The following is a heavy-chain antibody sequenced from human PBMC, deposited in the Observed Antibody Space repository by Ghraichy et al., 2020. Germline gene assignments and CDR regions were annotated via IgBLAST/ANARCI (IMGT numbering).Heavy chain of an antibody. CDR3: AKDALFDFWSGHTDF. D-gene: IGHD3-3*01. V-gene: IGHV3-23*01. J-gene: IGHJ4*02. Sequence: GGSLRLSCAASGFSFSSYAMSWVRQAPGKGLEWVSGVRASGGSPYYADSVKGRFTISRDNSRNTLYLQMNSLRAEDTAVYYCAKDALFDFWSGHTDFWGQGTLVTVSS. CDR2: VRASGGSP. CDR1: GFSFSSYA.